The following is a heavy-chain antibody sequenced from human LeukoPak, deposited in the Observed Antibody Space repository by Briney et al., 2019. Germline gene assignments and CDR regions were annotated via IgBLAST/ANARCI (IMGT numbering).Heavy chain of an antibody. CDR2: INPNTSAT. D-gene: IGHD5-12*01. Sequence: DSVKVSCKPSGYIFTGYYMHWVRQAPGQGLEWMGWINPNTSATSYSQTFQGRVSMTRDTSISTAYMELSRLTFDDTAIYYCARGVDGLDYWGQGTLVTVSS. J-gene: IGHJ4*02. V-gene: IGHV1-2*02. CDR1: GYIFTGYY. CDR3: ARGVDGLDY.